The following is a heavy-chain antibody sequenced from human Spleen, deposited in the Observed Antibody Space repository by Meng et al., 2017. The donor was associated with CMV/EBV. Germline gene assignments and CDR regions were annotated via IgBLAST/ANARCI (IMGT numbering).Heavy chain of an antibody. CDR2: INPNSGGT. Sequence: ASVKVSCKASGYTFTAYYIHWVRQAPGQGLEWMGWINPNSGGTKYAQKFQDRVTMTRDKSINTVYMELSRLRSDDTAVYYCARDLRNPSGTLDYWGQGTLVTVSS. D-gene: IGHD1-14*01. J-gene: IGHJ4*02. CDR3: ARDLRNPSGTLDY. CDR1: GYTFTAYY. V-gene: IGHV1-2*02.